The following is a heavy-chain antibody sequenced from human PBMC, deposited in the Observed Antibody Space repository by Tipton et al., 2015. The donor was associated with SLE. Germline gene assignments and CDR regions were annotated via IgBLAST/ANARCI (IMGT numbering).Heavy chain of an antibody. V-gene: IGHV4-39*07. J-gene: IGHJ4*02. CDR3: ARGHYGSGRCDY. CDR2: IYYSGST. CDR1: GGSISSSSYY. Sequence: TLSLTCTVSGGSISSSSYYWGWIRQPPGKGLEWIGSIYYSGSTYYNPSLKSRVTISVDTSKNQFSLKLSSVTAADTAVYYCARGHYGSGRCDYWGQGTLVTVSS. D-gene: IGHD3-10*01.